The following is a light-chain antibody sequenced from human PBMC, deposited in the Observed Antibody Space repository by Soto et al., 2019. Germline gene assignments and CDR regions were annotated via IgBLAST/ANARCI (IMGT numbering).Light chain of an antibody. Sequence: EIVLTHSPATLSLSPGERATLSCRASQTVRNNYLAWYQQKPGQAPRLLIYDASSRATGIPDRFSGGGSGTDFTLTISRLEPEDFAVYYCQQFSSYPLTFGGGTKVDIK. CDR1: QTVRNNY. V-gene: IGKV3-20*01. CDR3: QQFSSYPLT. J-gene: IGKJ4*01. CDR2: DAS.